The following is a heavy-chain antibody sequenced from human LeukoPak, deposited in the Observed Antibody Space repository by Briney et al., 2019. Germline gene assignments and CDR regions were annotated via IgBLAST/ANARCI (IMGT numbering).Heavy chain of an antibody. Sequence: GRSLRLSCAASGFTFDDYAMHWVRQAPGKGLEWVSGISRNSGSIGYADSVKGRFTIPRDNAKNSLYLQMNSLRAEDTALYYCAKDNYWGQGTLVTVSS. J-gene: IGHJ4*02. CDR2: ISRNSGSI. CDR1: GFTFDDYA. V-gene: IGHV3-9*01. CDR3: AKDNY.